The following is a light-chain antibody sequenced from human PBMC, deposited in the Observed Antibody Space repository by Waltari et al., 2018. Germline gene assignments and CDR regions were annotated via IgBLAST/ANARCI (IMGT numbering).Light chain of an antibody. CDR1: SSDVGSYNL. J-gene: IGLJ2*01. Sequence: QSALTQPASVSGSPGQSITISCTGTSSDVGSYNLVSWYQQHPGKAPKLMIYEVSKRRSGVSNRFSGYKSGNTASLTISGLQAEDEADYYCCSYAGSSTYVVFGGGTKLTVL. V-gene: IGLV2-23*02. CDR3: CSYAGSSTYVV. CDR2: EVS.